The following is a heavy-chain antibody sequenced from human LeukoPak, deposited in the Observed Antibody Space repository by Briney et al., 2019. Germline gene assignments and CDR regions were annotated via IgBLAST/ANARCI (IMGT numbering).Heavy chain of an antibody. CDR2: IIPIFGTA. CDR3: ARTATIGYYFDY. J-gene: IGHJ4*02. V-gene: IGHV1-69*05. CDR1: GGTFSSYA. D-gene: IGHD5-24*01. Sequence: SVKISCKASGGTFSSYAISWVRQAPGQGLEWMGGIIPIFGTANYAQKFQGRVTITTDESTSTAYMELSSLRSEDTAVYYCARTATIGYYFDYWGQGTLVTVSS.